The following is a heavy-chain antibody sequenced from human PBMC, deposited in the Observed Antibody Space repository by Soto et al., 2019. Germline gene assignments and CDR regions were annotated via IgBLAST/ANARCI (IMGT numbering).Heavy chain of an antibody. D-gene: IGHD5-12*01. Sequence: EVQLLESGGGLVQPGGSLRLSCAASGFTFSSYAMSWVRQAPGKGLEWVSAISGSGGSTYYADSVKGRFTISRDNSKNTLYLQMNSLRAEDTAVYYCAKDPEAFKRLRLGGGFDHWGQGTLVTVSS. CDR3: AKDPEAFKRLRLGGGFDH. CDR2: ISGSGGST. J-gene: IGHJ4*02. V-gene: IGHV3-23*01. CDR1: GFTFSSYA.